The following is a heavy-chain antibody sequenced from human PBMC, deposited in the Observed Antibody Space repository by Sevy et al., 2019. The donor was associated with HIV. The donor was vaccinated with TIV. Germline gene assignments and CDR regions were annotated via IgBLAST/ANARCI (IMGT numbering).Heavy chain of an antibody. Sequence: GESLKISCKDSADTFVNHWIGWVRQMPGKGLEFMGIFYPSESYARYSPPFKGQVSISLDKSTTTAFLQWGSLRASDSAMYYCARQAQWGIRWGQGTLVTVSS. V-gene: IGHV5-51*01. CDR1: ADTFVNHW. CDR3: ARQAQWGIR. CDR2: FYPSESYA. D-gene: IGHD1-26*01. J-gene: IGHJ4*02.